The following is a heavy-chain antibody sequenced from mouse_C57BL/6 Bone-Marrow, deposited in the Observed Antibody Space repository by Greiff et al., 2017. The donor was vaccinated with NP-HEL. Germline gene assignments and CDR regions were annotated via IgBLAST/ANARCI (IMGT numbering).Heavy chain of an antibody. CDR1: GFTFSSYA. Sequence: EVMLVESGGGLVKPGGSLKLSCAASGFTFSSYAMSWVRQTPEKRLEWVATISDGGSYTYYPDNVKGRFTISRDNAKNNLYLQMSHLKSEDTAVYYCARTDGFAYWGQGTLVTVSA. CDR2: ISDGGSYT. V-gene: IGHV5-4*03. J-gene: IGHJ3*01. CDR3: ARTDGFAY.